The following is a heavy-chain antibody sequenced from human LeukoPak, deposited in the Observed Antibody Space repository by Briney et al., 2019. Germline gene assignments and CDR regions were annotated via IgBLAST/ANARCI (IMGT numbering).Heavy chain of an antibody. CDR1: GYTFTGYY. J-gene: IGHJ4*02. CDR3: ARVPMIATTQEDY. D-gene: IGHD2-21*01. Sequence: GASVKVSCKASGYTFTGYYMHWVRQAPGQGLEWMGWINPNSGGTNYAQKFQGRVTMTRDTSSSTAFLELSRLTSDDTAVYYCARVPMIATTQEDYWGQGTLVTVSS. V-gene: IGHV1-2*02. CDR2: INPNSGGT.